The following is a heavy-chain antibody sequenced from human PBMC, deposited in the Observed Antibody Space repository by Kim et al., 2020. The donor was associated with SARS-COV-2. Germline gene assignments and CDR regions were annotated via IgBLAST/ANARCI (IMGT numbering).Heavy chain of an antibody. V-gene: IGHV4-39*01. CDR3: ARVLTSGWYAYPFDY. D-gene: IGHD6-19*01. Sequence: SETLSLTCSVSSGSISRNNYYWGWFRLLPGKGLEWIGTIYYSGATYYNPSLMSRITISVDTSKNQFSLKMNSVTAADTAVYYCARVLTSGWYAYPFDYWGQGAEVTVS. J-gene: IGHJ4*02. CDR1: SGSISRNNYY. CDR2: IYYSGAT.